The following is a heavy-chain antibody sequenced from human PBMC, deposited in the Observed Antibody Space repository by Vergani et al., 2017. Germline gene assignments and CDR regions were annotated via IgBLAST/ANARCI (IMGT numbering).Heavy chain of an antibody. CDR2: IGPKTDGETT. V-gene: IGHV3-15*04. CDR1: GFTFSSAW. Sequence: EVQPVASGGGLVKPGGSLRLSCTTSGFTFSSAWMRWVRQAPGKGLEWVARIGPKTDGETTDYAAPVKGRFTISRDDSKNTLYLQMNSLNTEDTAVYYCTTPTKREIRYYLDYGGQGTRVTVSS. D-gene: IGHD3-9*01. CDR3: TTPTKREIRYYLDY. J-gene: IGHJ4*02.